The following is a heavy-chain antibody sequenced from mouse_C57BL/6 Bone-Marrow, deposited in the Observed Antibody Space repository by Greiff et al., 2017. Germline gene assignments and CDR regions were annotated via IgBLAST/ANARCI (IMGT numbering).Heavy chain of an antibody. CDR1: GYAFSSSW. V-gene: IGHV1-82*01. CDR2: IYPGDGDT. Sequence: QVQLKQSGPELVKPGASVKISCKASGYAFSSSWMNWVKQRPGKGLEWIGRIYPGDGDTNYNGKFKGKATLTADKSSSTAYMQLSSLTSEDSAVYFCARGDYYGSPRYFDVWGTGTTVTVSS. J-gene: IGHJ1*03. D-gene: IGHD1-1*01. CDR3: ARGDYYGSPRYFDV.